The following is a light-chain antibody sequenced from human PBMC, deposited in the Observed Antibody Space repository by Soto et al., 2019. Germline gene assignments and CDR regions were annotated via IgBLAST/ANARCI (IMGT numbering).Light chain of an antibody. V-gene: IGKV1-33*01. J-gene: IGKJ3*01. CDR1: QDISNY. CDR2: DAS. CDR3: QQYDNPPVT. Sequence: DIQMTQSPSSLAASVGDRVTITCQASQDISNYLNWYQQKPGKAPKLLIYDASNLETGVPSRFSGSGSGTDFTFTISSLQPEDMATYYCQQYDNPPVTFGPGTKVDIK.